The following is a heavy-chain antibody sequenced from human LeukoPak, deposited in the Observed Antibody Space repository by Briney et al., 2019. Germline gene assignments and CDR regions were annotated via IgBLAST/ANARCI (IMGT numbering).Heavy chain of an antibody. D-gene: IGHD1/OR15-1a*01. Sequence: GGSLRLSCAASGFTFSDYWMHWVRQVPGKGLVWVSRINSGGSSRSSADSVKGRFTISRDNGKNTLYLQMSSLSAEDTAVYYCARGTSGYMDVWGKGTTVTVSS. CDR1: GFTFSDYW. J-gene: IGHJ6*03. CDR3: ARGTSGYMDV. CDR2: INSGGSSR. V-gene: IGHV3-74*01.